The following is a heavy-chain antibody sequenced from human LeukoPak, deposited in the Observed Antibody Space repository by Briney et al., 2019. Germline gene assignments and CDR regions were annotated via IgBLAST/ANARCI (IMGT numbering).Heavy chain of an antibody. V-gene: IGHV4-34*01. CDR1: GGSFSGYY. CDR2: INHSGST. J-gene: IGHJ4*02. CDR3: ARSGGYSGYDIDY. D-gene: IGHD5-12*01. Sequence: PSETLSLTCAVYGGSFSGYYWSWISQPRGKGLEWIGEINHSGSTNYNPSLKSRVTISVDTSKNQFSLKLSSVTAADTAVYYCARSGGYSGYDIDYWGQGTLVTVSS.